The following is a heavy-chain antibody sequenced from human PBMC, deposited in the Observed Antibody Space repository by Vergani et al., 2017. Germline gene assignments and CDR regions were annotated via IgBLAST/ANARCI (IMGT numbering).Heavy chain of an antibody. CDR2: IGVSGGGT. D-gene: IGHD6-19*01. CDR3: AKXGRLGSGSPTPFDY. Sequence: EVQLLESGGGLVQPGGSLRLSCAASGFTFSSFAMSWLRQAPGKGLEWVSSIGVSGGGTFYADSVKGRFTFSRDKSKNTLYLQMNSLRAEDTAIYYCAKXGRLGSGSPTPFDYWGQGTLVTVSS. CDR1: GFTFSSFA. V-gene: IGHV3-23*01. J-gene: IGHJ4*02.